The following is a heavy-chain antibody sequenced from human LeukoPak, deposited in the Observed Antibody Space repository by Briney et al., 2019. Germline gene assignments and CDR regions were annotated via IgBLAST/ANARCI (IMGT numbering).Heavy chain of an antibody. CDR1: GGSISSSAYH. J-gene: IGHJ4*02. CDR3: ARQERVGFGELLVGYYFDY. V-gene: IGHV4-39*01. D-gene: IGHD3-10*01. CDR2: IHIGGST. Sequence: SETLSLTCTVSGGSISSSAYHWGWIRQPPGKGLEWIGSIHIGGSTYYNPSFKSRVTISVDTSKKQFSLKLSSVTAADTAVYYCARQERVGFGELLVGYYFDYWGQGTLVTVSS.